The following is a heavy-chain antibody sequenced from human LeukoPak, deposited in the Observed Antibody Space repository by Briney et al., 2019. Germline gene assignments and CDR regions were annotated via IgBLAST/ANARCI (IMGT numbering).Heavy chain of an antibody. CDR3: AKIGLAYYYGPVHY. Sequence: GGSLRLSCAASGFTFSSYAMSWVRQAPGKGLEWVSAISGSGGSTYYADSVKGRFTISRDNSKNTLYLQMNSLRAEDTAVYYCAKIGLAYYYGPVHYWGQGTLVTVSS. CDR1: GFTFSSYA. J-gene: IGHJ4*02. V-gene: IGHV3-23*01. D-gene: IGHD3-10*01. CDR2: ISGSGGST.